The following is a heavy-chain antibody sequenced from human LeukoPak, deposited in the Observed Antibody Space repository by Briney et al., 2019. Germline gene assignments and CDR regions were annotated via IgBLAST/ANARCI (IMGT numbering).Heavy chain of an antibody. J-gene: IGHJ4*02. CDR1: GGTFSSYA. CDR3: ARDHLAARPSYCDY. V-gene: IGHV1-69*13. D-gene: IGHD6-6*01. CDR2: IIPIFGTA. Sequence: ASVKVSCKASGGTFSSYAISWVRQAPGQGLEWMGGIIPIFGTANYAQKFQGRVTITADESTSTAYMELSSLRSEDTAVYYCARDHLAARPSYCDYWGQGTLVTVSS.